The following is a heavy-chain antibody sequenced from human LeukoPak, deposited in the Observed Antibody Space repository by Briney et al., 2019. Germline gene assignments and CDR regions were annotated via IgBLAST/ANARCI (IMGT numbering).Heavy chain of an antibody. D-gene: IGHD2-2*01. CDR2: IYTGGGT. J-gene: IGHJ4*02. Sequence: GGSLRLSCAASGFTVSSNHMSWVRQAPGKGLEWVSVIYTGGGTYYADSVKGRFTISRDNSKNTLYLQMNSLRADDTAVYYCARGIVVVPVAERCLDYWGQGTLVTVSS. CDR3: ARGIVVVPVAERCLDY. V-gene: IGHV3-66*01. CDR1: GFTVSSNH.